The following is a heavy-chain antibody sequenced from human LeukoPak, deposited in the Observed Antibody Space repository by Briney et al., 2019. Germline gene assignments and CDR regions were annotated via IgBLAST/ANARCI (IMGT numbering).Heavy chain of an antibody. CDR3: ARGIPLVQGSFDY. J-gene: IGHJ4*02. CDR1: GYTFTSYD. D-gene: IGHD6-6*01. CDR2: MNPNSGNT. Sequence: EASVKASCKASGYTFTSYDINWVRQATGQGLEWMGWMNPNSGNTGYAQKFQGRVTITRNTSISTAYMELSSLRSEDTAVYYCARGIPLVQGSFDYWGQGTLVTVSS. V-gene: IGHV1-8*03.